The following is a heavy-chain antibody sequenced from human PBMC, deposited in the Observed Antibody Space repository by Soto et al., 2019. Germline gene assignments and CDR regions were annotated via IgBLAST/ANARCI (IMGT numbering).Heavy chain of an antibody. CDR1: GYTFTGYY. Sequence: ASVKVSCKASGYTFTGYYMHWVRQAPGQGLEWMGWINPNSGGTNYAQKFQGRVTMTRDTSISTAYMELSRLRSDDTAVYYCAILRGYCSSTSCRFDYWGQGTLVTVAS. V-gene: IGHV1-2*02. CDR2: INPNSGGT. D-gene: IGHD2-2*01. J-gene: IGHJ4*02. CDR3: AILRGYCSSTSCRFDY.